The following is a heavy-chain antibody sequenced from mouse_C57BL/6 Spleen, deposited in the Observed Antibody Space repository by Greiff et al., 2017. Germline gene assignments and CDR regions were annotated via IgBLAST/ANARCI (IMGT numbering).Heavy chain of an antibody. CDR2: IYPGSGST. Sequence: QVQLQQPGAELVKPGASVKMSCKASGYTFTSYWITWVKQRPGQGLEWIGVIYPGSGSTNYNEKFKSKATLTVDTSASTAYMQLSSLTSKDSAVYYCARTIYDGYYTDYWGQGTTLTVSS. CDR3: ARTIYDGYYTDY. V-gene: IGHV1-55*01. D-gene: IGHD2-3*01. J-gene: IGHJ2*01. CDR1: GYTFTSYW.